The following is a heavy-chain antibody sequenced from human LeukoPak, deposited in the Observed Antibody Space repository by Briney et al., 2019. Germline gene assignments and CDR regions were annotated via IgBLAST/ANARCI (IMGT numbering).Heavy chain of an antibody. CDR1: GFTFSTTW. D-gene: IGHD5-12*01. J-gene: IGHJ4*02. CDR3: ARAPYGGFADY. CDR2: IHSDGSSP. V-gene: IGHV3-74*01. Sequence: GGSLRLSCVASGFTFSTTWMHWVRQAPDKGLVWVSRIHSDGSSPTYADSVKGRFTISRDNAKNTLYLQMNSLRAEDTAVYYCARAPYGGFADYWGQGTLVTVSS.